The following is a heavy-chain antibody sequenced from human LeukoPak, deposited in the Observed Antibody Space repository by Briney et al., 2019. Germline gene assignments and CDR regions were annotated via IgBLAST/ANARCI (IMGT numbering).Heavy chain of an antibody. V-gene: IGHV1-46*01. D-gene: IGHD3-10*01. J-gene: IGHJ5*02. CDR3: ARDQWDRGVPLNWFDP. Sequence: ASVKVSCKAFGYTFTSNYMHWVRQAPGQGPEWMGVISPSGGSTTYAQKFQGRVTLTRDMSTSTDYLELSSLRSEDTAVYYCARDQWDRGVPLNWFDPWGQGTLVTVSS. CDR2: ISPSGGST. CDR1: GYTFTSNY.